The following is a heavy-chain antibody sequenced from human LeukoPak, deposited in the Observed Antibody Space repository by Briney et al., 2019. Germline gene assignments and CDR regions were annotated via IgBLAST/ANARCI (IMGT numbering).Heavy chain of an antibody. Sequence: SETLSLTCAVYGGSFSGYYWSWIRQPPGKGLEWIGYIYYSGSTNYNPSLKSRVTISVDTSKNQFSLKLSSVTAADTAVYYCARGGMTYYYDSSGYYAGENWGQGTLVTVSS. D-gene: IGHD3-22*01. CDR1: GGSFSGYY. CDR2: IYYSGST. V-gene: IGHV4-59*01. J-gene: IGHJ4*02. CDR3: ARGGMTYYYDSSGYYAGEN.